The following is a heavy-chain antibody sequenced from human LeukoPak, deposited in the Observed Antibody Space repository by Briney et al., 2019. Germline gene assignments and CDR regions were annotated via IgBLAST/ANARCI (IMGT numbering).Heavy chain of an antibody. CDR2: ISFSSSYI. Sequence: GGSLRLSCVASGFTFTRHTMYWVRQAPGKGLDWVSSISFSSSYIYYADSVKGRFTISRDNGKNSLYLQMSNLRAEDSAVYYCARSTHSSSTAADYWGQGTLVTVSS. CDR1: GFTFTRHT. J-gene: IGHJ4*02. V-gene: IGHV3-21*01. CDR3: ARSTHSSSTAADY. D-gene: IGHD6-6*01.